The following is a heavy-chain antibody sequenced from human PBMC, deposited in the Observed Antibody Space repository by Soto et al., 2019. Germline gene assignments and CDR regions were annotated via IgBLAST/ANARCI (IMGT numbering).Heavy chain of an antibody. CDR2: IYYSGST. CDR3: ARVKEEQLVARYYGMDV. CDR1: GGSISGYY. D-gene: IGHD6-6*01. V-gene: IGHV4-31*02. J-gene: IGHJ6*02. Sequence: SETLSFPWTVSGGSISGYYGSWIRQHPGKGLEWIGYIYYSGSTYYNPSLKSRVTISVDTSKNQFSLKLSSVTAADTAVYYCARVKEEQLVARYYGMDVWGQGTTVTVSS.